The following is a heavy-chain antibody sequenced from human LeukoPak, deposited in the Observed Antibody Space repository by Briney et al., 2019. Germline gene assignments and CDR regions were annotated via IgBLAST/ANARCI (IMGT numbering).Heavy chain of an antibody. J-gene: IGHJ4*02. CDR1: GFTFGSYA. CDR2: ITTSGGST. Sequence: GVSLRLSCASSGFTFGSYAMSWVRQAPGKGLEWVSGITTSGGSTHYADSVKGRFTISRDNSRNTLYLQMNSLRAEDTAVYYCAKGGATANWGQGTLVTVSS. D-gene: IGHD1-26*01. V-gene: IGHV3-23*01. CDR3: AKGGATAN.